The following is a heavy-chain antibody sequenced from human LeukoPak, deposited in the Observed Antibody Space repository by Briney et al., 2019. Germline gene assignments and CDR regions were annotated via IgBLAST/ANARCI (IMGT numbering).Heavy chain of an antibody. J-gene: IGHJ6*02. D-gene: IGHD4-17*01. CDR2: INAGNGNT. V-gene: IGHV1-3*01. Sequence: ASVKVSCKASGYTFTSYAMHWVRQAPGQRLEWMGWINAGNGNTKYSQKFQGRVTITRDTSASTAYMELSSLRSEDTAVYYCLPVTIPTYGMDVWGQGTTVTVSS. CDR1: GYTFTSYA. CDR3: LPVTIPTYGMDV.